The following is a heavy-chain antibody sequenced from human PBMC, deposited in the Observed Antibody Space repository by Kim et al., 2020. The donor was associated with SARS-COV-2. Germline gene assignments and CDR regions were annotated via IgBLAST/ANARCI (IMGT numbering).Heavy chain of an antibody. CDR3: ARGLYSSSWQDYFDS. CDR1: GFSFHTYD. D-gene: IGHD6-19*01. V-gene: IGHV3-33*01. Sequence: GGSLRLSCAASGFSFHTYDFNWVRQTPGKGLEWVAVIRYDGSYIDYGESVKGRFTISRDNSRNTVSLQLSSVRVDDTAAYYCARGLYSSSWQDYFDSWGQGALVTVSS. CDR2: IRYDGSYI. J-gene: IGHJ4*02.